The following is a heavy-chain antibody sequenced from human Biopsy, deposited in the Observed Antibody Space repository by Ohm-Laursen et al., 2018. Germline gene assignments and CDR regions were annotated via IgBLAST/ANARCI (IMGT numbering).Heavy chain of an antibody. CDR3: ARTPRDSFWSGSYKRGLWFDP. CDR2: VYNGGIT. J-gene: IGHJ5*02. CDR1: GDTFSGYY. Sequence: TLSLTCAVYGDTFSGYYWSWIRQPPGKGLEWIGHVYNGGITNYNPSLKSRVTISKDTSKNQFSLQVNSVTAADTAVYYCARTPRDSFWSGSYKRGLWFDPWGQGTLVIVSS. V-gene: IGHV4-34*01. D-gene: IGHD3-3*01.